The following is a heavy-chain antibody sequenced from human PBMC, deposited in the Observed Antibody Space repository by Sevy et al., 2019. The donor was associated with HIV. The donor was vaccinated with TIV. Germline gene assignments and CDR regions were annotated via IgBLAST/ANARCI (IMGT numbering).Heavy chain of an antibody. CDR2: ISYDGSNK. D-gene: IGHD3-16*01. J-gene: IGHJ4*02. Sequence: GGSLRLSCAASGFTFSSYAMHWVRQAPGKGLEWVAVISYDGSNKYYADSVKGRFTISRDNSKNTRYLQMNSLRAEDTAVYYCARVGGQAAPFDYWGQGTLVTVSS. CDR3: ARVGGQAAPFDY. CDR1: GFTFSSYA. V-gene: IGHV3-30-3*01.